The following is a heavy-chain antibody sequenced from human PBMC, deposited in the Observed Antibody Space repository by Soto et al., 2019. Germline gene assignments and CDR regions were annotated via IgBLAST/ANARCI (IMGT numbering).Heavy chain of an antibody. CDR2: INHSGST. D-gene: IGHD3-10*01. CDR1: GGSFSGYY. Sequence: PSETLSLTCAVYGGSFSGYYWSWIRQPPGKGLEWIGEINHSGSTNYNPSLKSRVTISVDTSKNQFSLKLSSVTAADTAVYYCARGPLSEVRGFAFDIWGQGTMVTVSS. V-gene: IGHV4-34*01. J-gene: IGHJ3*02. CDR3: ARGPLSEVRGFAFDI.